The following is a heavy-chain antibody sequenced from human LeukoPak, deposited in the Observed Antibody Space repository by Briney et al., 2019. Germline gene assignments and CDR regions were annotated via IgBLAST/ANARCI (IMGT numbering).Heavy chain of an antibody. J-gene: IGHJ3*02. CDR1: GGSISSGGYY. CDR2: IYHSGST. Sequence: PSETLSLTCTVSGGSISSGGYYWSWIRQPPGKGLEWIGYIYHSGSTYYNPSLKSRVTISVDRSKNQFSLKLSSVTAADTAVYYCAREGMRAFDIWGQGTMVTVSS. CDR3: AREGMRAFDI. V-gene: IGHV4-30-2*01.